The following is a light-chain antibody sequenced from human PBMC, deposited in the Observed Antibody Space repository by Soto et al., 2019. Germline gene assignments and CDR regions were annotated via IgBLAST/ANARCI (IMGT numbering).Light chain of an antibody. CDR3: SSYSSSSALDVI. CDR1: NRDVGGYNY. CDR2: EVT. Sequence: QSVLAQPASVSGSPGQSITISCAGTNRDVGGYNYVSWYQQYPGKAPKLNMYEVTYRPSGVANRYSDTKSGNTASLTIAGLQAEDEADYLCSSYSSSSALDVIFGGGTKLTVL. J-gene: IGLJ2*01. V-gene: IGLV2-14*01.